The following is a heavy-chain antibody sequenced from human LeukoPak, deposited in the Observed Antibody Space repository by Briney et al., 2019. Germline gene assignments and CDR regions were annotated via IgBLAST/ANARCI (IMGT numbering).Heavy chain of an antibody. J-gene: IGHJ4*02. CDR3: ARAYSNTPGNHCFDY. Sequence: PSETLSLTCAVSGFSISSGYYWVWIRQPAGKGLEWIGNIYRTGTTYNNPSLKSRVTISVDTSKNQLSLKVTSVTAADTAVYYCARAYSNTPGNHCFDYWGQGTLVTVPP. CDR1: GFSISSGYY. V-gene: IGHV4-38-2*01. D-gene: IGHD6-13*01. CDR2: IYRTGTT.